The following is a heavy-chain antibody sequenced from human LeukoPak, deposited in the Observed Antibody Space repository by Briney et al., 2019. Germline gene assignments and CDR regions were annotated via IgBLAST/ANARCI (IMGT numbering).Heavy chain of an antibody. CDR1: GFTFSRYG. J-gene: IGHJ3*02. CDR2: IWHDGTSK. V-gene: IGHV3-33*01. D-gene: IGHD3-10*01. Sequence: PGGSLRLSCAVSGFTFSRYGMHWVRQAPGKGLEWVAVIWHDGTSKYYADSVKGRFTTSRDNSKNTLYLQMNSLRADDTAVYYCAREGSPSGVSAFDIWGQGTMVTVSS. CDR3: AREGSPSGVSAFDI.